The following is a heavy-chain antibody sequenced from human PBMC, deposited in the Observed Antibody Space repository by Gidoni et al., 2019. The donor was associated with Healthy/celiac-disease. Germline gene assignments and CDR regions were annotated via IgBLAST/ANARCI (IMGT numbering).Heavy chain of an antibody. V-gene: IGHV4-39*01. D-gene: IGHD6-13*01. J-gene: IGHJ5*02. Sequence: QLQLQESGPGLVKPSEPLSLTCTVSGGSISSSSYYWGWLRQPPGKGLEWFGSIYYSGSTYYNPSLKSRVTISVDTSKNQFSLKLSSVTAADTAVYYCARLKTAYSSSWYPRGGWFDPWGQGTLVTVSS. CDR3: ARLKTAYSSSWYPRGGWFDP. CDR1: GGSISSSSYY. CDR2: IYYSGST.